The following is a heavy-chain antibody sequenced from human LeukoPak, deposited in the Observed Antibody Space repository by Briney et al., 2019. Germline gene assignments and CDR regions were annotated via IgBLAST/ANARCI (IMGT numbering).Heavy chain of an antibody. V-gene: IGHV3-66*01. CDR1: GFTVSTKY. CDR3: AKDQVWIVVGSFDY. Sequence: PGGSLRLSCAASGFTVSTKYMNWVRQAPGKGLEWVSVLYSGGNTYYADSVKGRFTISRDNSKNTLYLQMTSLRAEDTAVYYCAKDQVWIVVGSFDYWGQGTLVTVSS. CDR2: LYSGGNT. J-gene: IGHJ4*02. D-gene: IGHD3-22*01.